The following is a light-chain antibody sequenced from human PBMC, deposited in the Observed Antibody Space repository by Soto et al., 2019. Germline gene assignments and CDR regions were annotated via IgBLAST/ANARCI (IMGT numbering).Light chain of an antibody. CDR3: QQLNSFPIP. V-gene: IGKV1-9*01. Sequence: IQLTQSPSSLSASVGDRVTISCRASQGIANFLAWYQQKPGKAPKLLIYGASTLQSGVPSRFSGSGSGTDFTLTISSLQPEDFATHYCQQLNSFPIPFGPGTKVDIK. CDR2: GAS. CDR1: QGIANF. J-gene: IGKJ3*01.